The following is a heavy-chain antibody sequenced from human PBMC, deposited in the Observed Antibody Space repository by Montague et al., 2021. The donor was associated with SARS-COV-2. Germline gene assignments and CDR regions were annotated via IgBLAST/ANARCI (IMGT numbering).Heavy chain of an antibody. J-gene: IGHJ5*02. Sequence: SETLSLTCAVYGGSLSGYYWAWIRQTPAKGLEWIGEINHSGSTNYNPSLKSRLTISVDTSKKQFSLKLNSMTAADTAVYYYARGADYDFWSGFLRYKWFDPWGLGTPVTVSS. CDR2: INHSGST. CDR1: GGSLSGYY. CDR3: ARGADYDFWSGFLRYKWFDP. D-gene: IGHD3-3*01. V-gene: IGHV4-34*01.